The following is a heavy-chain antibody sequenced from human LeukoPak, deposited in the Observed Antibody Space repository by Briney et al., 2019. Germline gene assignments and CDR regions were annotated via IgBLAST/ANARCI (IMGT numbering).Heavy chain of an antibody. CDR3: ARARYYYDSSGYPDY. CDR1: GYTFTSYY. CDR2: INPSGGST. Sequence: ASVKVSCKASGYTFTSYYMHWVRQAPGQGLEWMGIINPSGGSTSYAQKFQGRVTMTTDTSTSTAYMELRSLRSDDTAVYYCARARYYYDSSGYPDYWGQGTLVTVSS. D-gene: IGHD3-22*01. V-gene: IGHV1-46*01. J-gene: IGHJ4*02.